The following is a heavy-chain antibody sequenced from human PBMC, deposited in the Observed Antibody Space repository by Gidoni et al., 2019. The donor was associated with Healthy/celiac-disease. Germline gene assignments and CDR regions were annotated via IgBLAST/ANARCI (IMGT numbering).Heavy chain of an antibody. D-gene: IGHD3-10*01. J-gene: IGHJ4*02. CDR3: AREVLGSSPYYFDY. Sequence: QVQLQESGPGLVKPSQTLSLTCTVSGGSISRGGYHWSWIRQHPGKGLEWIGYIYYSGSTYYNPSLKSRVTISVDTSKNQFSLKLSSVTAADTAVYYCAREVLGSSPYYFDYWGQGTLVTVSS. CDR1: GGSISRGGYH. CDR2: IYYSGST. V-gene: IGHV4-31*03.